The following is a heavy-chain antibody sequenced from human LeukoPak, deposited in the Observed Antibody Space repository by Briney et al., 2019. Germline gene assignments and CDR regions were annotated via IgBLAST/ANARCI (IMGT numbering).Heavy chain of an antibody. Sequence: ASVKVSCKAFLYTFTGSYIHSVRQAPGQELAWVGWINPNSGGTNYEQKCQGRVTMTRDTSISTAYMELRRLRSDDTAVYYCARGPRRAARTYFDYWGQGTLVTVSS. CDR2: INPNSGGT. J-gene: IGHJ4*02. V-gene: IGHV1-2*02. CDR1: LYTFTGSY. CDR3: ARGPRRAARTYFDY. D-gene: IGHD6-6*01.